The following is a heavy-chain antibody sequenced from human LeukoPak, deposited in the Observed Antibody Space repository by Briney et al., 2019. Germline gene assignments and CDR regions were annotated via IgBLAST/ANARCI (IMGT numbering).Heavy chain of an antibody. Sequence: ASVKVSCKASGYTFTSYDINWVRQATGQGLEWMGWMNPNSGNTGYAQKFQGRVTITRNTSISTAYTELSSLRSEDTAVYYCARGPGWELPRNWFDPWGQGTLVTVSS. CDR1: GYTFTSYD. J-gene: IGHJ5*02. D-gene: IGHD1-26*01. V-gene: IGHV1-8*03. CDR2: MNPNSGNT. CDR3: ARGPGWELPRNWFDP.